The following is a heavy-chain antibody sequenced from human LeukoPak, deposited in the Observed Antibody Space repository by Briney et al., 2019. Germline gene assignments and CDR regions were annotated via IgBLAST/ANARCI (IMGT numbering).Heavy chain of an antibody. V-gene: IGHV4-59*01. D-gene: IGHD6-19*01. J-gene: IGHJ4*02. CDR3: GAESERWLVRS. CDR1: GGSISSYY. Sequence: SETLSLTCTVSGGSISSYYWSWIRQPPGKGLEWIGYIYYSGSTNYNPSLKSRVTISIDTSKSQFSLKLSSVTAADTAVYYCGAESERWLVRSWGQGTLVTVSS. CDR2: IYYSGST.